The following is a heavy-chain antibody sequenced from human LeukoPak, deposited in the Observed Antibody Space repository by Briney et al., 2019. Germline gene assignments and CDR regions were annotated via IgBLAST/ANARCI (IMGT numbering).Heavy chain of an antibody. J-gene: IGHJ4*02. V-gene: IGHV3-23*01. D-gene: IGHD4-23*01. Sequence: GGSLRLSCAASGFTFDDYGMTWVRQAPGKGLEWVSTISGSGATTYYADSVNGRFTISRDNSKNTLYLQMNSLRAEDTAVYYCARRAGGYSHPYDYWGQGILVTVSS. CDR3: ARRAGGYSHPYDY. CDR2: ISGSGATT. CDR1: GFTFDDYG.